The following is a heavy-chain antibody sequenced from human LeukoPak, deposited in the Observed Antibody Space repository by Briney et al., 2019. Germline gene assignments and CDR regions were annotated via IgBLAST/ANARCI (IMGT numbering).Heavy chain of an antibody. V-gene: IGHV4-34*01. D-gene: IGHD6-6*01. CDR3: ARLYTSDIKYDY. Sequence: SQTLSLTCAVYGVSFSGYYWSWIRQPPGKGLEWIGGINHSGSTNYNPSLKSRVTISVDTSKNQFSLKLSSVTAADTAVYYCARLYTSDIKYDYWGQGTLVTVSS. J-gene: IGHJ4*02. CDR2: INHSGST. CDR1: GVSFSGYY.